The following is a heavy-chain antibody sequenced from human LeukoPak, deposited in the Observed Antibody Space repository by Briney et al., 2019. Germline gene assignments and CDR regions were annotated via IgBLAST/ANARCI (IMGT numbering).Heavy chain of an antibody. CDR2: IYYSGST. CDR3: ARRGEAYCSGGTCYSEKHAFDV. CDR1: GGSISSSSYY. D-gene: IGHD2-15*01. J-gene: IGHJ3*01. Sequence: SETLSLTCTVSGGSISSSSYYWGWIRQPPGKGLEWIGSIYYSGSTYYNPSLKSRVTISVDTSKNQFSLKLSSVTAADTAVYYCARRGEAYCSGGTCYSEKHAFDVWGQGTMVTVSS. V-gene: IGHV4-39*07.